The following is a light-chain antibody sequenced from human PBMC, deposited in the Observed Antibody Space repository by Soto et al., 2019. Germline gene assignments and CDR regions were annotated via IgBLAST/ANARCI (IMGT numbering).Light chain of an antibody. CDR1: QGISSY. CDR3: QRYYSYPFT. Sequence: AIRMTQSPSSFSASTGDRVTITCRASQGISSYLAWYQQKPGKAPKLLIYAASTLQSGVPSRFSGSGTRTDFTLTISCLHSEDFATYYCQRYYSYPFTFGPGTKVDI. V-gene: IGKV1-8*01. J-gene: IGKJ3*01. CDR2: AAS.